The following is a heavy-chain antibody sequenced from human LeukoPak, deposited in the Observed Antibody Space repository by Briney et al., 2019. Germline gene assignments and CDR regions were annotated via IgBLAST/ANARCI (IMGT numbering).Heavy chain of an antibody. CDR3: AAGDTLVRGVIIPFAP. CDR2: IIVGSGQT. V-gene: IGHV1-58*01. Sequence: SVKVSCKASGFTLINSAVQWVRQARGQRLESVGWIIVGSGQTRYAQKFQERVTITRDMSTSTAFLELSSLRSEDSAVYYCAAGDTLVRGVIIPFAPWGQGTLVTVSS. J-gene: IGHJ5*02. D-gene: IGHD3-10*01. CDR1: GFTLINSA.